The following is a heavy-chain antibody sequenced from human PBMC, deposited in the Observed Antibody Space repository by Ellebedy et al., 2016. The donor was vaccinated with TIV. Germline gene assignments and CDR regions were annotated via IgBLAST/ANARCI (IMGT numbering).Heavy chain of an antibody. V-gene: IGHV4-39*07. D-gene: IGHD3-10*01. CDR3: AGGSYTPYGMDV. J-gene: IGHJ6*02. Sequence: SETLSLTCTVSGGSISSYNYYWDWFRQPPGKGLEWIASIYYSGKTFYNPSLESRVSISVDTSKNQFSLRLSSVTAADTAVYYCAGGSYTPYGMDVWGRGTTVIVSS. CDR1: GGSISSYNYY. CDR2: IYYSGKT.